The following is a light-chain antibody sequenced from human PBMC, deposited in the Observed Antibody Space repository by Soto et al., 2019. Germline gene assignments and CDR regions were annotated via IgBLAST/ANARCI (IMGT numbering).Light chain of an antibody. V-gene: IGLV2-11*01. J-gene: IGLJ1*01. CDR3: SSFTASTNIV. CDR2: DVT. CDR1: ANDVGGHNY. Sequence: SVLTQPRSVSGSPGQSATISCTGTANDVGGHNYVSWYQQHPGEAPKLLIYDVTERPSGVPDRFSGSKSGNTASLTISGLQAEDEADYYCSSFTASTNIVFGTGTKVTVL.